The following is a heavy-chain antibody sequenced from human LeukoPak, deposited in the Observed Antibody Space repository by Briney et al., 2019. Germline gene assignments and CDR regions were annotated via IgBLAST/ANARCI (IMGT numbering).Heavy chain of an antibody. CDR3: ARLGGTWDPADY. J-gene: IGHJ4*02. CDR2: MSPNSGNT. V-gene: IGHV1-8*01. CDR1: GYSFTSYD. D-gene: IGHD3-16*01. Sequence: ASEKVSCKASGYSFTSYDINWVRQATGQGLEWMGWMSPNSGNTGYTQKFQGRVTMTRNTSISTAYMELRSLRSEDTAVYYCARLGGTWDPADYWGQGTLVTVSS.